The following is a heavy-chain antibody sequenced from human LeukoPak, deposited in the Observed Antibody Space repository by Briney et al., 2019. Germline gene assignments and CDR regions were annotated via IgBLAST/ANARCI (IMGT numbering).Heavy chain of an antibody. D-gene: IGHD6-13*01. CDR1: GFTFSNYG. CDR2: IWYDGSNK. V-gene: IGHV3-33*08. CDR3: ARGSRRAAGALDS. Sequence: GGSLRLSCAGSGFTFSNYGMHWVRQAPGKGLEWVAVIWYDGSNKYYADSVKGRFTISRDNSKNTLYLLMNSLRADDTAVYYCARGSRRAAGALDSWGQGTLVTVSS. J-gene: IGHJ4*02.